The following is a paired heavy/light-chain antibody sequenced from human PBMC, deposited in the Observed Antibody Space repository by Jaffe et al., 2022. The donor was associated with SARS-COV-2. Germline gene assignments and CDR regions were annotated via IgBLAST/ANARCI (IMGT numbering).Light chain of an antibody. Sequence: QSVLTQPPSVSGAPGQRVTISCTGSSSNIGAGYDVHWYQQLPGTAPKLLIYGNSNRPSGVPDRFSGSKSGTSASLAITGLQAEDEADYYCQSYDSSLSAPFGGGTKLTVL. J-gene: IGLJ2*01. V-gene: IGLV1-40*01. CDR2: GNS. CDR1: SSNIGAGYD. CDR3: QSYDSSLSAP.
Heavy chain of an antibody. CDR1: GGSISSSSYY. CDR2: IYYSGST. CDR3: ARGWGIAAAGTQNYYYYYGMDV. J-gene: IGHJ6*02. D-gene: IGHD6-13*01. Sequence: QLQLQESGPGLVKPSETLSLTCTVSGGSISSSSYYWGWIRQPPGKGLEWIGSIYYSGSTYYNPSLKSRVTISVDTSKNQFSLKLSSVTAADTAVYYCARGWGIAAAGTQNYYYYYGMDVWGQGTTVTVSS. V-gene: IGHV4-39*01.